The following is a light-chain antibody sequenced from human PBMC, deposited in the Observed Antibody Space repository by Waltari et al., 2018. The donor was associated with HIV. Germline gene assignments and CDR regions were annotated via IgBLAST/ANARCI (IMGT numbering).Light chain of an antibody. J-gene: IGLJ3*02. Sequence: QSPLPQPASVSGNPGQSVTITRTGTNIDVGNYNLVSWYPQHPGKAPKLLISDVSKRPSGVSSRFSGSKSGYWASLTISGLLAEDESYYFCLTYVSDSGTWKFGGGTYLTV. CDR3: LTYVSDSGTWK. V-gene: IGLV2-23*02. CDR2: DVS. CDR1: NIDVGNYNL.